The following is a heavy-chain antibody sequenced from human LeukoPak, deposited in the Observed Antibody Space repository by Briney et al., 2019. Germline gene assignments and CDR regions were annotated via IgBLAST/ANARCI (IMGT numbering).Heavy chain of an antibody. CDR3: ARRSGYSSSWYHY. D-gene: IGHD6-13*01. Sequence: SETLSLTCAVYGGSFSGYYWSWIRQPPGKGLEWIGEINHSGSTNYNPSLKSRVTISVDTSKNQFSLKLSSVTAADTAVYYCARRSGYSSSWYHYWGQGTLVTVSS. J-gene: IGHJ4*02. V-gene: IGHV4-34*01. CDR1: GGSFSGYY. CDR2: INHSGST.